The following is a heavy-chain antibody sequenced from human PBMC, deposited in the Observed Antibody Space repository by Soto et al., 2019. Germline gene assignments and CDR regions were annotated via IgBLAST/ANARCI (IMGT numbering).Heavy chain of an antibody. J-gene: IGHJ4*02. CDR1: GGSISSGGYY. Sequence: QVQLQESGPGLVKPSQTLSLTCTVSGGSISSGGYYCNWIRQLPGKGLEWIGYLYYRGNTHYNPSLTSRVTISVDTSKLQLSLKLASVTAADTAVYYCARTHGDYVALLSYWGQGTLVTVSS. D-gene: IGHD4-17*01. CDR2: LYYRGNT. V-gene: IGHV4-31*03. CDR3: ARTHGDYVALLSY.